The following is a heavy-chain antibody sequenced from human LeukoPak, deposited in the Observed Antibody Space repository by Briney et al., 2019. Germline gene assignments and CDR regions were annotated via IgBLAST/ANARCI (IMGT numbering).Heavy chain of an antibody. CDR2: ISSSSSYI. Sequence: GGSLRLSCAASGFTFSSYSMNWVRQAPGKGLEWVSSISSSSSYIYYADSVKGRLTISRDNAKNSLYLQMNSLRAEDTAVYYCARGGPKDAFDIWGQGTMVTVSS. V-gene: IGHV3-21*01. J-gene: IGHJ3*02. CDR3: ARGGPKDAFDI. D-gene: IGHD5-12*01. CDR1: GFTFSSYS.